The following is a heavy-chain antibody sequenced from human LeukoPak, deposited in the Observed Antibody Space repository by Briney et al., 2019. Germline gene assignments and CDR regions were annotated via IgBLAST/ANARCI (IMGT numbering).Heavy chain of an antibody. Sequence: GGSLRLSCAASGFTFSSYSMNWVRQAPGKGLEWVSSISSSSSYIYYADSVKGRFTISRDNAKDSLYLQMNSLRAEDTAVYYCARDPGSMITFGGVIAPDYYYYGMDVWGQGTTVTVSS. CDR3: ARDPGSMITFGGVIAPDYYYYGMDV. V-gene: IGHV3-21*01. D-gene: IGHD3-16*02. CDR1: GFTFSSYS. CDR2: ISSSSSYI. J-gene: IGHJ6*02.